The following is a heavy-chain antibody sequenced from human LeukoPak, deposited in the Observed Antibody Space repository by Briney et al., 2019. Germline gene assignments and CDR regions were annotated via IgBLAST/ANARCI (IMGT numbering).Heavy chain of an antibody. J-gene: IGHJ4*02. D-gene: IGHD6-13*01. CDR3: AKWVIAAAGTFDY. CDR2: ISGSGGST. Sequence: GGSLRLSCAAPGFTFSSYEMNWVRQAPGKGQEWVSAISGSGGSTYYADSVKGRFTISRDNSKNTLYLQMNSLRAEDTAVYYCAKWVIAAAGTFDYWGQGTLVTVSS. V-gene: IGHV3-23*01. CDR1: GFTFSSYE.